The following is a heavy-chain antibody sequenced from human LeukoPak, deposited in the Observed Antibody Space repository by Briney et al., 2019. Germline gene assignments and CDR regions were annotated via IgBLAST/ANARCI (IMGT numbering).Heavy chain of an antibody. CDR3: AKDWGPAVAGTNYYYMDV. V-gene: IGHV3-66*02. CDR2: YSDGST. J-gene: IGHJ6*03. D-gene: IGHD6-19*01. Sequence: GGSLRLSCAASGFTVGRNYMTWVRQAPGEGLEWLSVYSDGSTYYADSVKGRFTILRDNSKNTLYLQMNSLRAEDTAVYYCAKDWGPAVAGTNYYYMDVWGKGTTVTVSS. CDR1: GFTVGRNY.